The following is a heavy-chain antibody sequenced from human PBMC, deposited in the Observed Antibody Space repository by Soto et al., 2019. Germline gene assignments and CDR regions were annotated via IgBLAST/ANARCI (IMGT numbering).Heavy chain of an antibody. V-gene: IGHV3-23*01. D-gene: IGHD3-16*01. CDR3: ANYNYYDASGPS. Sequence: GGSLRLSCAASGFTFSSYAMSWVRQAPGKGLEWVSAISGSGGNTYYADSVKGRFTISRDNSKNTLYLQMNSLRAEDTAVYYCANYNYYDASGPSWGQGTLVTVSS. CDR1: GFTFSSYA. J-gene: IGHJ5*02. CDR2: ISGSGGNT.